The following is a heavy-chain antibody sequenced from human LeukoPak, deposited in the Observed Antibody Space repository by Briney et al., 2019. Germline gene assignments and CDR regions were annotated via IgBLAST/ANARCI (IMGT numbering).Heavy chain of an antibody. CDR1: GFTFSSYA. D-gene: IGHD6-13*01. CDR3: ATPEGIAAAGQNFDY. V-gene: IGHV3-30-3*01. J-gene: IGHJ4*01. CDR2: ISYDGSNK. Sequence: GGSLRLSCAASGFTFSSYAMHWVRQAPGKGLEWVAVISYDGSNKYYADSVKGRFTISRDNSKNTLYLQMNSLRAEDTAVYYCATPEGIAAAGQNFDYWGQGTLVTVSS.